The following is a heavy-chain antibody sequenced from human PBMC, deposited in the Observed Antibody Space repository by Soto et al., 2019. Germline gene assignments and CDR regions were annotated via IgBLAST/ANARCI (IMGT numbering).Heavy chain of an antibody. CDR3: EREVEGSRKRFDP. Sequence: GGPLRLSCAASEFTFSNYWMYWVRQAPGKGLVWVSRINSDGSGTSYADSVKGRFTISRDNAKNTLYLQMNSLRVEDTAVYYCEREVEGSRKRFDPWGQGTLVTVSS. J-gene: IGHJ5*02. CDR1: EFTFSNYW. D-gene: IGHD1-26*01. CDR2: INSDGSGT. V-gene: IGHV3-74*01.